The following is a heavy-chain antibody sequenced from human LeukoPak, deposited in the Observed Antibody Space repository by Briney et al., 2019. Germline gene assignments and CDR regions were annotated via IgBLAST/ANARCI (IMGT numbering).Heavy chain of an antibody. CDR3: ARIQAVGVPVAIDAYYSYGMDV. CDR2: FIPNVGIP. J-gene: IGHJ6*02. V-gene: IGHV1-69*04. CDR1: GATFSKNA. D-gene: IGHD2-2*02. Sequence: ASVKVSCKASGATFSKNAISWVRQAPGQGLEWMGRFIPNVGIPTYAQKSQGRITIIADTSTNTAYMELSSLTSEDTAVYYCARIQAVGVPVAIDAYYSYGMDVWGQGTTVTVS.